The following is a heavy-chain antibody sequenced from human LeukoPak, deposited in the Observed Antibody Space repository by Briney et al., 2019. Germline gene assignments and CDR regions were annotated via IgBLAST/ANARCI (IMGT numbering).Heavy chain of an antibody. V-gene: IGHV1-46*01. CDR3: ARDGPGAYDSSGYSPFDY. D-gene: IGHD3-22*01. CDR1: GYTFTSYY. CDR2: INPSGGST. Sequence: ASVKVSCKASGYTFTSYYMHWVRQAPGQGLEWMGIINPSGGSTSYAQKFQGRVTMTRDTSTSTVCMELSSLRSEDTAVYYCARDGPGAYDSSGYSPFDYWGQGTLVTVSS. J-gene: IGHJ4*02.